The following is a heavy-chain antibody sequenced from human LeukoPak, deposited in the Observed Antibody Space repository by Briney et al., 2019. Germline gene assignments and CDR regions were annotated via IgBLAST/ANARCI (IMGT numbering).Heavy chain of an antibody. CDR3: ARGPGIYSSSWYDY. Sequence: PSETLSLTCTVSGGSISSYYWSWTRQPPGKGLEWIGYIYYSGSTNYNPSLKSRVTMSVDTSKNQFSLKLSSVTAADTAVYYCARGPGIYSSSWYDYWGQGTLVTVSS. V-gene: IGHV4-59*12. J-gene: IGHJ4*02. D-gene: IGHD6-13*01. CDR2: IYYSGST. CDR1: GGSISSYY.